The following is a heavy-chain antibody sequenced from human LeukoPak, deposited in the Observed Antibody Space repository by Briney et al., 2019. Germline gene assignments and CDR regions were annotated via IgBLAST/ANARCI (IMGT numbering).Heavy chain of an antibody. V-gene: IGHV4-30-4*01. D-gene: IGHD6-13*01. J-gene: IGHJ4*02. CDR1: GGSISSGDYY. CDR3: ARDPNSSSWYGGDY. Sequence: SQTLSLTCTVSGGSISSGDYYWSWIRQPPGKGLEWIGYIYYSGSTYYNPSLKSRVTISVDTSKNQFSLKLSSVTAADTAVYYCARDPNSSSWYGGDYWGQGTLVTVSS. CDR2: IYYSGST.